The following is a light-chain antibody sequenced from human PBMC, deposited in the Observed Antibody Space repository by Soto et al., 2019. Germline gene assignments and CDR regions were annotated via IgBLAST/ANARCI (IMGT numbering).Light chain of an antibody. CDR2: GAV. Sequence: DIQMTQSPSSLSASLGDRVTITCRASQGIANYLAWYQHKPGKGPNLPIYGAVTLQSGVPSRFSGSGSRTDFSLTISSLQAEDVAPYYCQNYHSAPFTFGPETKVHIK. J-gene: IGKJ3*01. CDR1: QGIANY. V-gene: IGKV1-27*01. CDR3: QNYHSAPFT.